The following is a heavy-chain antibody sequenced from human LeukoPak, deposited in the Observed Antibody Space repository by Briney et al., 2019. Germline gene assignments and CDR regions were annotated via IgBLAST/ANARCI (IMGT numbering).Heavy chain of an antibody. CDR3: ALVAAVQYYMDV. CDR2: IHPGDSDT. D-gene: IGHD6-13*01. Sequence: GESLQISCKGSGYSFTSYWIGWVRQMPGKGLEWMGMIHPGDSDTRYSPSFQGQVTISADKSISTAYLQWSSLKASDTAMYYCALVAAVQYYMDVWGKGTTVTISS. J-gene: IGHJ6*03. CDR1: GYSFTSYW. V-gene: IGHV5-51*01.